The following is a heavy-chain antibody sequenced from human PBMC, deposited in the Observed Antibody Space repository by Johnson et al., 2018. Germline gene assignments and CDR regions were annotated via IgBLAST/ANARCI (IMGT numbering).Heavy chain of an antibody. V-gene: IGHV3-74*01. CDR1: GFIFSRHW. CDR3: FPGNEGLDH. Sequence: VQLQESGGGSVQPGGSLRLSCAASGFIFSRHWMHWVRQAPWKGLVWVSRISPDGSGTNYADSVKGRFTISRDNTKNTLYLPMNSLRVEDTALCYCFPGNEGLDHRGQGHLVPVSS. CDR2: ISPDGSGT. J-gene: IGHJ4*02.